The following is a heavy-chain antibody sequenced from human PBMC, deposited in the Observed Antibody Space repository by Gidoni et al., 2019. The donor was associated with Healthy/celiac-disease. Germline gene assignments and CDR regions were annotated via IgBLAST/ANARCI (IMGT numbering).Heavy chain of an antibody. V-gene: IGHV3-30-3*01. CDR1: GFTFNTYA. J-gene: IGHJ3*01. Sequence: QVQLVESGGGVVQPGRSLRISCTASGFTFNTYAIPWVRQAPGKGLERVAVISTDGSNKYYGDSVKGRFTISRDNSKNTLYMQMNSLRTEDTAVYYCARGSVLLAPPSRWGQGTMVTVSS. D-gene: IGHD2-15*01. CDR2: ISTDGSNK. CDR3: ARGSVLLAPPSR.